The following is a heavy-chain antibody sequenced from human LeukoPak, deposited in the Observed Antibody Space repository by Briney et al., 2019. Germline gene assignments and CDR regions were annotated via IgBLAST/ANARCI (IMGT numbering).Heavy chain of an antibody. V-gene: IGHV3-7*01. CDR3: ASQYLYYYGYYRGYFDY. J-gene: IGHJ4*02. CDR2: IKQDGSEK. Sequence: PGGSLRLSCAASGFTLSRYWMSWVRQAPGKGLEWVANIKQDGSEKYYVDSVKGRFTISRDNAKNSLYLQMNSLRAEDTAVYYCASQYLYYYGYYRGYFDYWGQGTLVTVSS. CDR1: GFTLSRYW. D-gene: IGHD3-10*01.